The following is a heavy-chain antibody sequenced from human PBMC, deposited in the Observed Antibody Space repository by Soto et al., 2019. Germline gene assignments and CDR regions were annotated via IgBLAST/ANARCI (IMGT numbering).Heavy chain of an antibody. D-gene: IGHD2-8*01. V-gene: IGHV3-74*01. CDR3: ARDRMRGRFDP. CDR1: GFTFSSYW. J-gene: IGHJ5*02. CDR2: IDSDGSST. Sequence: PGGSLRLSCAASGFTFSSYWMHWVRQAPGKGLVWVSRIDSDGSSTTYADSVKGRFSISRDNAKSTLYLQMNSLRAEDTAVYFYARDRMRGRFDPWGQGTLVTVSS.